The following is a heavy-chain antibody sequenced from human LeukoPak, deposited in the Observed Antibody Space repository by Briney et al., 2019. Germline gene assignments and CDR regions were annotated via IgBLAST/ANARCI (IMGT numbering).Heavy chain of an antibody. CDR2: INQGGSDQ. J-gene: IGHJ4*02. D-gene: IGHD6-19*01. CDR1: GFTFSNYW. Sequence: GGSLRLSCAASGFTFSNYWMTWVRQAPGKGLEWVANINQGGSDQYYADSVQGRFTISRDNAKNSLYLQVNSLRAEDTAVFYCARVFSIAWYTHNYFDYWGQGTLVTVSS. CDR3: ARVFSIAWYTHNYFDY. V-gene: IGHV3-7*01.